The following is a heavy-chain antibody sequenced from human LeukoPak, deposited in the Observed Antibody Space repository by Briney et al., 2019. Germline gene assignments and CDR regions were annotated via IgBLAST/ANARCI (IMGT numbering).Heavy chain of an antibody. CDR1: GYTFTGYY. Sequence: ASVKVSCRASGYTFTGYYMHWVRQAPGQGLEWMGWINPNSDGTNYAQKFQGGVTMTRDTSISTAYMELSRLRSDDTAVYYCARDRLVVVPAAIRGYYMDVWGKGTTVTVSS. CDR2: INPNSDGT. J-gene: IGHJ6*03. V-gene: IGHV1-2*02. CDR3: ARDRLVVVPAAIRGYYMDV. D-gene: IGHD2-2*02.